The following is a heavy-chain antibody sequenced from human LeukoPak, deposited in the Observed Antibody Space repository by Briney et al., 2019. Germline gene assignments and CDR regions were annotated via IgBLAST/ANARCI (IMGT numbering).Heavy chain of an antibody. CDR2: ISSSSSYI. J-gene: IGHJ4*02. CDR3: ARGRRQRSSSWYVFDY. Sequence: GRSLRPACAPAGFSLSSYGMSWVRQAAGKWMEWVSSISSSSSYIYDAESVKGRFTISRDNAKNSLYLQMNSLRAEDTAVYYCARGRRQRSSSWYVFDYWGQGTLVTVSS. V-gene: IGHV3-21*01. D-gene: IGHD6-13*01. CDR1: GFSLSSYG.